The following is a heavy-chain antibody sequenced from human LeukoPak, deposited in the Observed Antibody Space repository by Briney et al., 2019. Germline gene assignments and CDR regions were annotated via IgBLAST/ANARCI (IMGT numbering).Heavy chain of an antibody. Sequence: SDTLSLTCGVSGYSISSGSWWGWIRQPPGKGLEWIGYIYYSEDIYYNPSLKSRVTMSVDTSKNQFSLKLSSVTAVDTAVYYCASVNVRGAPTRVDYWGQGTLVTVSS. CDR2: IYYSEDI. CDR3: ASVNVRGAPTRVDY. J-gene: IGHJ4*02. D-gene: IGHD3-10*02. V-gene: IGHV4-28*05. CDR1: GYSISSGSW.